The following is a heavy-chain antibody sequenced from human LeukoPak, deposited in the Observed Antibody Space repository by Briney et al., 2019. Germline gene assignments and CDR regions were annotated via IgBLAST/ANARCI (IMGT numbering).Heavy chain of an antibody. D-gene: IGHD6-13*01. CDR3: ARGGSTWYYFDY. V-gene: IGHV1-18*01. CDR2: ISAYNGNT. J-gene: IGHJ4*02. Sequence: ASVKVSCKASGYTFTNYYISWVRQAPGQGLEWMGWISAYNGNTNYAQNLQGRVTLTTDTSTSTAYMELRSLRSDDTAVYYCARGGSTWYYFDYWGQGTLVTVSS. CDR1: GYTFTNYY.